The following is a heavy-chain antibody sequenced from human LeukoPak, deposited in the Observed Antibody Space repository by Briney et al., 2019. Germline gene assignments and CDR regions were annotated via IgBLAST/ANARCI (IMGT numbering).Heavy chain of an antibody. V-gene: IGHV3-49*04. CDR2: IRSKGYGGTT. CDR1: GFTFRDNA. D-gene: IGHD2-2*01. J-gene: IGHJ6*03. Sequence: PGGSLRLSCTASGFTFRDNAMTWVRQAPGKGLEWLGFIRSKGYGGTTEYAAYVKGRFSISRDDSKSIAYLQMNRLKTEDTAVYYCTSPSSGTSGYYHYYYMDVWGRGTTVTVSS. CDR3: TSPSSGTSGYYHYYYMDV.